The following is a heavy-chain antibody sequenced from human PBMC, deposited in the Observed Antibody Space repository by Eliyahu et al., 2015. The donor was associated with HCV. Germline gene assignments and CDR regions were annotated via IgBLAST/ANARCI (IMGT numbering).Heavy chain of an antibody. CDR3: ARDLRAAAGPGDH. J-gene: IGHJ4*02. CDR1: GGSISSYY. Sequence: QVQLQESGPGLVKPSETLSLTCTVSGGSISSYYWSWIRQPAGKGLEWIGPIFWWWGTPYNPSLKSRVTMSVDTSKNQISLKLTSVTAADTAMYFCARDLRAAAGPGDHWGQGTLVTVSS. D-gene: IGHD6-13*01. V-gene: IGHV4-4*07. CDR2: IFWWWGT.